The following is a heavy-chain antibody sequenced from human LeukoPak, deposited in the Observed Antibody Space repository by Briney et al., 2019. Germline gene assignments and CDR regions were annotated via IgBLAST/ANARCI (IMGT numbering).Heavy chain of an antibody. CDR2: IHSGGNT. Sequence: GSLRLSCAASGFAVSSNRMTWVRQAPGTGLEWVSVIHSGGNTNYADCVKGRFTVSRDNSKNTLYLQMNSLRVEDTAIYYCARLDYGDDYWGQGTLVAVSS. J-gene: IGHJ4*02. V-gene: IGHV3-53*01. D-gene: IGHD4-17*01. CDR3: ARLDYGDDY. CDR1: GFAVSSNR.